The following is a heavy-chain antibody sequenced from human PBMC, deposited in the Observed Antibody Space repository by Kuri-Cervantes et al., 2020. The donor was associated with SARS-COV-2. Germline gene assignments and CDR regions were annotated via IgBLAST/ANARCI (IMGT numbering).Heavy chain of an antibody. Sequence: GGSLKISCAASGFTFSSYSMNWVRQAPGKGLEWVSSISSSSSYIYYADSVKGRFTISRDNAKNSLYLQMNSLRAEDTAVYYCARDRMWEPNRYYYYYYYMDVWGKGTTVTVSS. CDR1: GFTFSSYS. CDR3: ARDRMWEPNRYYYYYYYMDV. V-gene: IGHV3-21*01. D-gene: IGHD1-26*01. J-gene: IGHJ6*03. CDR2: ISSSSSYI.